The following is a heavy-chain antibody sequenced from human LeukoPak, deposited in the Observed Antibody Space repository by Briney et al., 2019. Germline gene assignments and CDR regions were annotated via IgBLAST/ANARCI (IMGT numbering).Heavy chain of an antibody. Sequence: PPGTPSLPCVVSGGSLSSSNWWSWVRQPPGKGLEWIGELCHCESTNHHPSRKGRVTISVDNPKNQFSLIVSSVTAADTAVYYCARGEEYGSGTVHFDLWGQGTLVTVSS. CDR3: ARGEEYGSGTVHFDL. V-gene: IGHV4-4*03. J-gene: IGHJ4*02. D-gene: IGHD3-10*01. CDR1: GGSLSSSNW. CDR2: LCHCEST.